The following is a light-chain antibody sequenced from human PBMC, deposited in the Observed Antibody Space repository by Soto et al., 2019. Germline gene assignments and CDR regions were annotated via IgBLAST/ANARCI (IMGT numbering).Light chain of an antibody. V-gene: IGLV2-23*02. CDR1: SSDVRSYNL. J-gene: IGLJ1*01. CDR2: EVS. Sequence: QSALTQPASVSGSPGQSITISCTGTSSDVRSYNLVSWYQQHPGKAPKLMIYEVSKRPSGVSNRFSGSKSGNTASLTISGLQAEDEADYYCCSYAGSSTPHYVFGTGTKVTVL. CDR3: CSYAGSSTPHYV.